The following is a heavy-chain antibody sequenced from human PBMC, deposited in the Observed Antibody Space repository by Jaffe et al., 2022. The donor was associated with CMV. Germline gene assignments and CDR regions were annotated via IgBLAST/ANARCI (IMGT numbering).Heavy chain of an antibody. Sequence: QVQLQQWGAGLLKPSETLSLTCAVSGGSFNAYYWIWVRQPPGKGLEWMGQINHSGGTSYNPSLKSRATMSIDTSKKQFSLRVSSVTAADTAVYYCARGPLPPMATISRLKRGGDYYYYMDVWGKGTTVTVSS. D-gene: IGHD5-12*01. CDR1: GGSFNAYY. CDR3: ARGPLPPMATISRLKRGGDYYYYMDV. J-gene: IGHJ6*03. V-gene: IGHV4-34*02. CDR2: INHSGGT.